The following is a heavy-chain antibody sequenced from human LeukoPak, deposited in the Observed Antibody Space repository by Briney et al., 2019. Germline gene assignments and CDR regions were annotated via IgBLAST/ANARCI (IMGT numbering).Heavy chain of an antibody. D-gene: IGHD6-13*01. CDR3: AKDRGAASHFDY. CDR1: GFTFSSYA. CDR2: NSGSGGST. Sequence: GGSLRLSCAASGFTFSSYAMSWVRQAPGKGLEWVSANSGSGGSTYYADSVKGRFTISRDNSKNTLYLQMNSLRAEDTAVYYCAKDRGAASHFDYWGQGTLVTVSS. J-gene: IGHJ4*02. V-gene: IGHV3-23*01.